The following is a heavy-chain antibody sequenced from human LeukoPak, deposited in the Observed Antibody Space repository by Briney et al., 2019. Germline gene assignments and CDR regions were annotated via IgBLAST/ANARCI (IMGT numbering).Heavy chain of an antibody. CDR2: ISSSGKTI. CDR3: ATTSIAAAVPGCFDY. CDR1: GFTYSSYV. Sequence: GGSLRLSCEAAGFTYSSYVMNWVRQALGEMLYWVSYISSSGKTIYYADSTKGRFTVSRDNAKNSLYLQMNSLRAEDTAVYYCATTSIAAAVPGCFDYWGQGTLVTVFS. V-gene: IGHV3-48*03. J-gene: IGHJ4*02. D-gene: IGHD6-13*01.